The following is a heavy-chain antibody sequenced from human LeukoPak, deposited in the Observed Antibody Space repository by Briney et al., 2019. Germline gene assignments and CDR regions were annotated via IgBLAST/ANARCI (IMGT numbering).Heavy chain of an antibody. D-gene: IGHD3-22*01. J-gene: IGHJ4*02. Sequence: ASVKVSCKASGYTFTSYYMHWVRQAPGQGLEWMGIINPSGGSTSYAQKFQGRVTMTRDTSTSTVYMELSSLRSEDTAVYYCARDPTYYYDSSGYCDCWGQGTLVTVSS. CDR1: GYTFTSYY. V-gene: IGHV1-46*01. CDR3: ARDPTYYYDSSGYCDC. CDR2: INPSGGST.